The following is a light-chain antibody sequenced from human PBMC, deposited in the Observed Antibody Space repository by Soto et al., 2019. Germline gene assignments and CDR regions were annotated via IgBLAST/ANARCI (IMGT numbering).Light chain of an antibody. V-gene: IGKV4-1*01. CDR2: WAS. CDR1: QSVLYSSNNKNY. CDR3: QQYYSTSGYT. Sequence: DIVMTQSPDSLAVSLGERATINCKSSQSVLYSSNNKNYLAWYQQKPGQPPKLLIYWASTRESGVPDRFSGSGSGTDFTLTISSLKAEDVAVYYCQQYYSTSGYTFGQGTKLEIK. J-gene: IGKJ2*01.